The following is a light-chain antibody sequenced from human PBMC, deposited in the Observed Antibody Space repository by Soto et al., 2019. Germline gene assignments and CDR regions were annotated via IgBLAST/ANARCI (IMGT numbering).Light chain of an antibody. J-gene: IGLJ1*01. V-gene: IGLV2-23*03. Sequence: QSVLTQPASVSGSPGQSITISCTGTSSDVGSYNLVWYQQHPGKAPKLMIYEGSKRPSGVSNRFSGSKSGNTASLTISGLQAEDEADYYCCSYAGSSTVFGTGTKVTVL. CDR3: CSYAGSSTV. CDR1: SSDVGSYNL. CDR2: EGS.